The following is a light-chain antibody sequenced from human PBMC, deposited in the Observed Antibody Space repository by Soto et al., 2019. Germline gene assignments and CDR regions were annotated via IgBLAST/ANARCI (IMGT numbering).Light chain of an antibody. V-gene: IGKV3-11*01. CDR3: QQCRNWPWT. Sequence: EIVSTHSPATLSLSPRERATLSCRASQTVGRYLAWYQQKPGQAPRLLIYGASDRATGIPARFSGSGSGTDFTLTISSLEPEDFAIYFCQQCRNWPWTFGQGTKVDIK. CDR2: GAS. J-gene: IGKJ1*01. CDR1: QTVGRY.